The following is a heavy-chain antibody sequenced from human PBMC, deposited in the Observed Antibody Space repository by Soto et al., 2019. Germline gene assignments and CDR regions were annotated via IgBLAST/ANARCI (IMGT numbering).Heavy chain of an antibody. CDR3: SRGPSHGAFDC. CDR2: INPYVGDT. CDR1: GYTFTSYA. Sequence: ASVKVSCKASGYTFTSYAMHWFRQAPGQGPEWMGWINPYVGDTKYSQKFQGRVTMTRDTSIDTAYMELSRLKSDDTAVYYCSRGPSHGAFDCWGQGTSVTVSS. V-gene: IGHV1-2*02. J-gene: IGHJ4*02. D-gene: IGHD5-18*01.